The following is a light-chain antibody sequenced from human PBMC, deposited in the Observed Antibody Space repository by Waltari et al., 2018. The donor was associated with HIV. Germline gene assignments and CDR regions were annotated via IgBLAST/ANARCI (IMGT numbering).Light chain of an antibody. J-gene: IGLJ1*01. CDR2: YDD. Sequence: QSVLTQPPSVSEAPRQRVTISCSGRSSNIGNNAVTWYQQVPGKAPKLLIYYDDPLSSGVSDRFSGSKSGTSASLAIRGLQSEDEAEYYCAAWDDYLNGYVFGSGTKVTVL. CDR3: AAWDDYLNGYV. CDR1: SSNIGNNA. V-gene: IGLV1-36*01.